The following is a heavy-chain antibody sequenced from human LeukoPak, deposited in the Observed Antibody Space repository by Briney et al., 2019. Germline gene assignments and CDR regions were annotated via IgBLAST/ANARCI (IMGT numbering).Heavy chain of an antibody. J-gene: IGHJ3*02. Sequence: PGGSLRLSCAASGFIFSNAWMNWVRQAPGKGLEWVGRIKSKTEGGTTDYAAPVKGRFTISRDDSKNTLYLQMNSLKTEDTAMYYCTTDRRIYYDFWSGSFPDAFDIWGQGTMVTVSS. CDR3: TTDRRIYYDFWSGSFPDAFDI. D-gene: IGHD3-3*01. CDR1: GFIFSNAW. V-gene: IGHV3-15*07. CDR2: IKSKTEGGTT.